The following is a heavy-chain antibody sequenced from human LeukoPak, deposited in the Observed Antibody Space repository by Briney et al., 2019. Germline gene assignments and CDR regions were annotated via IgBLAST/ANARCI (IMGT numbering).Heavy chain of an antibody. CDR2: IPYIGST. V-gene: IGHV4-59*11. CDR1: DDSFSSHY. Sequence: SETLSLTCAVSDDSFSSHYWTWIRQPPGKGLEWIGYIPYIGSTNYNPSLKIRVTISIDTSKNQFSLKLRSVTAADTAVYYCARDLVTVTKGFDIWGQGTMVSVSS. D-gene: IGHD4-17*01. CDR3: ARDLVTVTKGFDI. J-gene: IGHJ3*02.